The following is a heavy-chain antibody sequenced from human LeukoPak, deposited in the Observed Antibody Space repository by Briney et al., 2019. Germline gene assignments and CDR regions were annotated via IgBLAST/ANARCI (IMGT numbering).Heavy chain of an antibody. V-gene: IGHV3-30*03. CDR3: ARSYMVNFISLYYYGMDV. CDR2: ISYDGSNK. Sequence: GGSLRLSCAASGFTFSSYGMHWVRQAPGKGLEWVAVISYDGSNKYYADSVKGRFTISRDNSKNTLYLQMNSQRVEDTAVYYCARSYMVNFISLYYYGMDVWGQGTTVTVSS. D-gene: IGHD5-18*01. CDR1: GFTFSSYG. J-gene: IGHJ6*02.